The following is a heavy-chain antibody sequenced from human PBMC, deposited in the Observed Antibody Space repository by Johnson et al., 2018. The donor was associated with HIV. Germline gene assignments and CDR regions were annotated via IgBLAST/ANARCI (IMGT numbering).Heavy chain of an antibody. CDR2: ISWNSAAI. Sequence: VQLVESGGGLGQSGRSLRLSCAASGFKFEDYAMHWVRQLPGKGLEWVSGISWNSAAIGHADSVKGRFNISRDNAKNSLYLQMNSLRAEDTALYYCARDRDCNFYVPDYAFDIWGQGTMVAVSA. D-gene: IGHD2/OR15-2a*01. CDR3: ARDRDCNFYVPDYAFDI. CDR1: GFKFEDYA. J-gene: IGHJ3*02. V-gene: IGHV3-9*01.